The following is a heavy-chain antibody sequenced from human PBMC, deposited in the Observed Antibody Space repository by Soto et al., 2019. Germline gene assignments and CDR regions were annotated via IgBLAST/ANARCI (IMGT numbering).Heavy chain of an antibody. D-gene: IGHD3-22*01. Sequence: PGGSLRLSSAASGFTFSDNYMSWIRQAPGKGLEWVSYISSSESIIYYADSVKGRFSISRDNAKNSLYLQMNSLRAEDTAVYYCARDLGYYESDGYFDYWGHGALVTVSS. V-gene: IGHV3-11*01. CDR3: ARDLGYYESDGYFDY. CDR1: GFTFSDNY. CDR2: ISSSESII. J-gene: IGHJ4*01.